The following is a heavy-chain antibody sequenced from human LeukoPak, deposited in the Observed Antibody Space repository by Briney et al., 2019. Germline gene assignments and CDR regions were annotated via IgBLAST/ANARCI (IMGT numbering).Heavy chain of an antibody. Sequence: SETLSLTCTVSGGSIRSYYWSWIRQPPGKGLEWIGYIYFSGSTSYNPSLKSRVTISVDRPKNQYALKLSSVAAADTAVYYCARHRYYYDSSGYYYQPWGQGTLVTVSS. CDR2: IYFSGST. CDR1: GGSIRSYY. J-gene: IGHJ5*02. D-gene: IGHD3-22*01. CDR3: ARHRYYYDSSGYYYQP. V-gene: IGHV4-59*01.